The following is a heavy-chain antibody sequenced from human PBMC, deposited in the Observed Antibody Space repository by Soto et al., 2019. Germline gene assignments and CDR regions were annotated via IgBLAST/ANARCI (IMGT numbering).Heavy chain of an antibody. V-gene: IGHV1-2*04. CDR1: GDSFNDYY. D-gene: IGHD5-12*01. CDR3: ARERGGATATLDYYYFYMDV. Sequence: VQLVQSGAEVRKPGASVKVSCKSSGDSFNDYYIHWVRQAPGQGLEWMGWINPNGGGTKYAQKLQGWVTMTRDTSIRTVYMELSRLRSDDTSVYYCARERGGATATLDYYYFYMDVWGKGTTVTVSS. CDR2: INPNGGGT. J-gene: IGHJ6*03.